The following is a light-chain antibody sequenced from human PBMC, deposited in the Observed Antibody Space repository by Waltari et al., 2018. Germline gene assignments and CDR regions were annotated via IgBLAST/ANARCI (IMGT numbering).Light chain of an antibody. CDR2: WAS. CDR3: QQYYTNPRT. J-gene: IGKJ1*01. V-gene: IGKV4-1*01. CDR1: QSVLYNSNNKNY. Sequence: DIVMTQSPDSLTVSLCERATINCKSNQSVLYNSNNKNYVAWYQQKPGQAPKLLIYWASTRQSGVPDRFSGSGSGTDFTLTISSLQAEDVAVYHCQQYYTNPRTFGQGTKVEIK.